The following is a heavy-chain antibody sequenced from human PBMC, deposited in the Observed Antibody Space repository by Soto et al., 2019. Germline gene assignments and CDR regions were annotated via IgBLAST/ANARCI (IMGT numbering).Heavy chain of an antibody. V-gene: IGHV1-18*04. CDR1: GYTFTSYG. D-gene: IGHD2-2*01. J-gene: IGHJ4*02. Sequence: ASVKVSCKASGYTFTSYGISWVRQAPGQGLEWMGWISAYNGNTNYAQKLQGRVTMTTDTSTSTAYMELRSLRSDDTAVYYCARVPLIVVVPAAIHDYWGQGTLVTVSS. CDR3: ARVPLIVVVPAAIHDY. CDR2: ISAYNGNT.